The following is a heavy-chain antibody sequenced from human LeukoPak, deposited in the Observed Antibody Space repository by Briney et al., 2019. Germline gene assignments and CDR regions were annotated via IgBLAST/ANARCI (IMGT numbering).Heavy chain of an antibody. V-gene: IGHV4-34*01. J-gene: IGHJ4*02. CDR2: INHSGST. Sequence: SETLSLTCAVYGGSFSGYYWSWIRQPPGKGLEWIGEINHSGSTNNNPSLRGRVTISVDTSKIQFSLKLSSVTAAVAAVYYCARACYYYDSSGYYFDSWGQGTLVTVSS. CDR3: ARACYYYDSSGYYFDS. CDR1: GGSFSGYY. D-gene: IGHD3-22*01.